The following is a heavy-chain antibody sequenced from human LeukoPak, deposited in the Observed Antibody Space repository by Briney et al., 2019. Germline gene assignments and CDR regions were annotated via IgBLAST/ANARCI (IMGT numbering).Heavy chain of an antibody. V-gene: IGHV3-11*05. CDR1: GFTFSDSY. CDR2: ISSTSSHT. Sequence: GGSLRLSCAASGFTFSDSYMSWIRQAAGKGMEWVSYISSTSSHTTYADSVKGRITISRDNTKKSLYLQMNSLRAEDTAVYYCARGSARWFDPWGQGTLVTVSS. CDR3: ARGSARWFDP. J-gene: IGHJ5*02.